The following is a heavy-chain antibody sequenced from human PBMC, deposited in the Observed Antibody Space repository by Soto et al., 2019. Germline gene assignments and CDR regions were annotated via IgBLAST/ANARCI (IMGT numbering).Heavy chain of an antibody. CDR2: IWYDGSNK. CDR1: GFTFSSYG. D-gene: IGHD6-19*01. J-gene: IGHJ3*02. Sequence: PGGSLRLFCAASGFTFSSYGMHWGRQAPGKGLEWVAVIWYDGSNKYYADSVKGRFTISRDNSKNTLYLQMNSLRAEDTAVYYCAREVYYSSGGDAFDIWGQGTMVTVSS. V-gene: IGHV3-33*01. CDR3: AREVYYSSGGDAFDI.